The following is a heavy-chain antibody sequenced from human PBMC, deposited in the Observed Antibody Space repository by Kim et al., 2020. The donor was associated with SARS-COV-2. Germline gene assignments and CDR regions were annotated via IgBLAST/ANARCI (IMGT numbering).Heavy chain of an antibody. J-gene: IGHJ4*02. Sequence: YNPSLKSRVTISVDTSKNQFSLKLSSVTAADTAVYYCARGNILTGYSLDYWGQGTLVTVSS. V-gene: IGHV4-34*01. D-gene: IGHD3-9*01. CDR3: ARGNILTGYSLDY.